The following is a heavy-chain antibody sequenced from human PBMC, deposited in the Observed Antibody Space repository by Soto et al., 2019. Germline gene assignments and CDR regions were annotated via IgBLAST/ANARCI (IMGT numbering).Heavy chain of an antibody. Sequence: SVKVSCKASGGTFSSYAISWVRQAPGQGLEWMGGIIPIFGTANYAQKFQGRVTITAGESTSTAYMELSSLRSEDTAVYYCARDYWAYCGGDCYPPTDFDYWGQGTLVTVSS. CDR2: IIPIFGTA. D-gene: IGHD2-21*02. CDR1: GGTFSSYA. CDR3: ARDYWAYCGGDCYPPTDFDY. V-gene: IGHV1-69*13. J-gene: IGHJ4*02.